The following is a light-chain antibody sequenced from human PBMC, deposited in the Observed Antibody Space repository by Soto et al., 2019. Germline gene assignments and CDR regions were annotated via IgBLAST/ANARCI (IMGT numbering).Light chain of an antibody. CDR1: SRDVGGYNY. Sequence: QSALTQPPSASGSPGQSVTISCTGTSRDVGGYNYVSWYQQHPGKAPKLMIYEVSKRPSGVPDRFSGSKSGNTASLTVSGLHAEDEADYYCSSYAGSNNPPVVFGGGTKVTVL. CDR3: SSYAGSNNPPVV. CDR2: EVS. J-gene: IGLJ2*01. V-gene: IGLV2-8*01.